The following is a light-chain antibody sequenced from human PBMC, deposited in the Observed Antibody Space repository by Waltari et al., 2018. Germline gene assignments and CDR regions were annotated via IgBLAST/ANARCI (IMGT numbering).Light chain of an antibody. CDR1: SGHSSNI. J-gene: IGLJ3*02. CDR2: VNRDGSH. V-gene: IGLV4-69*01. CDR3: QTGGHGTWV. Sequence: QLVLTQSPSASASLGASVKLTCTLSSGHSSNIVAWLQQQPEKGPRFLMKVNRDGSHSKGDGIPDRFSGSRSGAERYLTISSVQSEDEADYYCQTGGHGTWVFGGGTKLTVL.